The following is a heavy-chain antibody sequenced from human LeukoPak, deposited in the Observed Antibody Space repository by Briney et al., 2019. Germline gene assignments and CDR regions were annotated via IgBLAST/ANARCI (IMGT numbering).Heavy chain of an antibody. V-gene: IGHV3-11*05. CDR1: GFTFSDYY. CDR3: ARVRGYYYDSSGYLYYFDY. D-gene: IGHD3-22*01. J-gene: IGHJ4*02. CDR2: ISSSSSYT. Sequence: GGSLRLSCAASGFTFSDYYMSWIRQAPGKGLEWVSYISSSSSYTNYADSVKGRFTISRDNAKNSLYLQMNSLRAEDTAVYYCARVRGYYYDSSGYLYYFDYWGQGTLATVSS.